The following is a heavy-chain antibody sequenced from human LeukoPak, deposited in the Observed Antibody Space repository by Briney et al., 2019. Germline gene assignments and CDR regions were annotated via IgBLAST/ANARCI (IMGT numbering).Heavy chain of an antibody. J-gene: IGHJ4*02. CDR1: GYSFTSYG. CDR3: ARVPSGGPFDY. CDR2: ISAYNGNT. D-gene: IGHD2-15*01. Sequence: ASVKVSCKASGYSFTSYGISWVRQAPGQGLECMGWISAYNGNTNYAQRLQGRVTMTTDTSTSTAYMELRSPTSDDTAVYYCARVPSGGPFDYWGRGTLVTVSS. V-gene: IGHV1-18*01.